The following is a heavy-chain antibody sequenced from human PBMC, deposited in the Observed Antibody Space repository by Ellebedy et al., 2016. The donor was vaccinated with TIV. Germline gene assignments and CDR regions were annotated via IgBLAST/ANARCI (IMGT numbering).Heavy chain of an antibody. CDR3: ARDCRFREDITIRRGDSHYYGMDV. CDR1: GDSISSNY. D-gene: IGHD3-10*01. CDR2: IYNSGST. Sequence: MPSETLSLTCTVSGDSISSNYWSWIRQPPGKGLEWIGNIYNSGSTEYNPSLKSRVTISVDTSKNQFSLKLNSVTAADTAVYYCARDCRFREDITIRRGDSHYYGMDVWGQGTTVTVSS. J-gene: IGHJ6*02. V-gene: IGHV4-59*01.